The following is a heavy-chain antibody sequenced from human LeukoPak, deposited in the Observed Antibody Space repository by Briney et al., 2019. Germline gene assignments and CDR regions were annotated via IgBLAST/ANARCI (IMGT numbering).Heavy chain of an antibody. Sequence: SQTLSLTCTVSGGSISSGGYYWSWLRQHPGMGLEWIGYIYYSGSTYYNPSLKSRVTISVDTSKSQFSLKLSSVTAADTAVYYWARGGWVVAATFFFDYWGQGTLVTVSS. CDR1: GGSISSGGYY. J-gene: IGHJ4*02. CDR3: ARGGWVVAATFFFDY. D-gene: IGHD2-15*01. CDR2: IYYSGST. V-gene: IGHV4-31*03.